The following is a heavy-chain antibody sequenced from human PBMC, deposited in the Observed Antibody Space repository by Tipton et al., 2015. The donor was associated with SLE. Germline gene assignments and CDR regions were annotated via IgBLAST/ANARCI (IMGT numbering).Heavy chain of an antibody. CDR3: ARAPVSNNWFDP. V-gene: IGHV4-59*08. CDR1: GDSISSHY. CDR2: IYYSGIT. J-gene: IGHJ5*02. Sequence: TLSLTCTVSGDSISSHYWSWIRQSPGRGLEWIAYIYYSGITDYNPSLKSRVTISLDTSKNQLSLKLSSVTAADTAVYYCARAPVSNNWFDPWGQGTLVTVSS.